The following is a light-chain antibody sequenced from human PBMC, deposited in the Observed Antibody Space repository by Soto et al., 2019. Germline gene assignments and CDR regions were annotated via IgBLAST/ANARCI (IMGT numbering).Light chain of an antibody. Sequence: DIQMTQSRSALSASVGDRVTITCRASQSVRSWVAWYQQKPGKAPKLLIYKTSSLETGVPSKFSGGGFGTEFTLTLTSLQPDDFATYYCQQYYISPFTFGGGTKVEIK. CDR3: QQYYISPFT. J-gene: IGKJ4*01. V-gene: IGKV1-5*03. CDR1: QSVRSW. CDR2: KTS.